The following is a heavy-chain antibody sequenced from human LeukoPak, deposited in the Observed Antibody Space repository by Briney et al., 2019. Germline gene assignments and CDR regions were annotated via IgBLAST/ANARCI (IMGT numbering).Heavy chain of an antibody. D-gene: IGHD3-16*01. CDR2: ISRSSQYI. V-gene: IGHV3-21*01. CDR1: GFTFSNYS. CDR3: ARDLVVAATRLRLGELKY. Sequence: PGGSLRLSCAASGFTFSNYSMSWVRQAPGKGLEWVSSISRSSQYIYYVDSAKGRFTISRDNSENSLFLQMNSLRAEDTAVYYCARDLVVAATRLRLGELKYWGQGTLVTVSS. J-gene: IGHJ4*02.